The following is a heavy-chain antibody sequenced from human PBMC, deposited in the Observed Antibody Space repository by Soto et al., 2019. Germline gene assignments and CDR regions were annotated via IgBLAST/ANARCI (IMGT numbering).Heavy chain of an antibody. CDR1: FSFSSSA. V-gene: IGHV1-58*01. Sequence: FSFSSSAVQWVRQARGQRLEWIGWIGVGSGNKNYAQKFQERVPTTRDMSTSTAYMAMSHLRSEDTAVYYCAATTGGIVVVTDSFDYWGQGTLVTVSS. J-gene: IGHJ4*02. CDR3: AATTGGIVVVTDSFDY. CDR2: IGVGSGNK. D-gene: IGHD2-21*02.